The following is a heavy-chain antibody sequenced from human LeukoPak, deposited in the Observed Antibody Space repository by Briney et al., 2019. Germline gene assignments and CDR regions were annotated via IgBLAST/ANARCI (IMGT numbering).Heavy chain of an antibody. CDR3: AKNRGYASFDY. V-gene: IGHV3-7*01. CDR1: GFTFSNSW. CDR2: IKEDGSEK. J-gene: IGHJ4*02. Sequence: GGSLRLSCAASGFTFSNSWMDWVRQAPGKGLEWVAAIKEDGSEKYYVDSAKGRFTISRDNAKNSLYLQLNSLRSEDTAVYYCAKNRGYASFDYWGQGTLVTVSS. D-gene: IGHD2-15*01.